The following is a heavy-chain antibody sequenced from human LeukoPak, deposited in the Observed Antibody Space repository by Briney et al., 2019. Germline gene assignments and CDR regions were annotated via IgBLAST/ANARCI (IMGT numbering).Heavy chain of an antibody. Sequence: GGSLRLSCAASGFTFSSYAMSWVRQAPGKGLEWVSVIIGSGGSTFYADSVKGRFTISRDNSKNTLYLQMNSLRAEDTAVYYCAKQPISGSGTWYFDCWGQGTLVTVSS. V-gene: IGHV3-23*01. CDR3: AKQPISGSGTWYFDC. CDR2: IIGSGGST. D-gene: IGHD2-15*01. J-gene: IGHJ4*02. CDR1: GFTFSSYA.